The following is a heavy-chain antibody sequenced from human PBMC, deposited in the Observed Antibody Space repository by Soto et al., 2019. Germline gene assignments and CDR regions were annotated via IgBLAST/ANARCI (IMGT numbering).Heavy chain of an antibody. V-gene: IGHV3-74*01. Sequence: EVQLVESRGGLVQPGGSLRLSCAASGFTFSSYWMHWVRQAPGKGLVWVSRINSDGRSTSYADSVKSRFTISRDNAKNTLYLQMNSLRAGDTAVYYCARDPEGDYYDSSGTTYDYWGQGTLGTVSS. CDR1: GFTFSSYW. D-gene: IGHD3-22*01. CDR3: ARDPEGDYYDSSGTTYDY. CDR2: INSDGRST. J-gene: IGHJ4*02.